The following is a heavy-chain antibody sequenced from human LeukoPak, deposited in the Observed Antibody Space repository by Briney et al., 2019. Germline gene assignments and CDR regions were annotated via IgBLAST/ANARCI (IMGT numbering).Heavy chain of an antibody. CDR1: GFTVSSNY. CDR2: IYSGGST. Sequence: PGGSLRLSCAASGFTVSSNYMSWVRQAPGKGLEWVSVIYSGGSTYYADSVKGRFTISRDNSKNTLFLQMNSLRAEDTAVYYCARSGADILTGYAYDWSQGTLVTVSS. D-gene: IGHD3-9*01. V-gene: IGHV3-53*01. J-gene: IGHJ4*02. CDR3: ARSGADILTGYAYD.